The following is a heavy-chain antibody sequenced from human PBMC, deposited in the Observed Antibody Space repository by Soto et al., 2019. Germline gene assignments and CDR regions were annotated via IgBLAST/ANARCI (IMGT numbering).Heavy chain of an antibody. CDR2: INSDGNST. Sequence: EVQLVESGGGLVQPGGSLRLSCAASGFTFSSYWMHWVRQAPGKGLVCVSRINSDGNSTSYADSVKGRFTISRDNAKNTLYLQMNSLRAEDTAVYYCARNVRGSYDYWGLGTLVTVSS. CDR3: ARNVRGSYDY. CDR1: GFTFSSYW. D-gene: IGHD1-26*01. V-gene: IGHV3-74*01. J-gene: IGHJ4*02.